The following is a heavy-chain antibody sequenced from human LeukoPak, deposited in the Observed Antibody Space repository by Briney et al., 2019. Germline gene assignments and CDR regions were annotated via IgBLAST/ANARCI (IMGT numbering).Heavy chain of an antibody. CDR1: GASVNSGNYY. J-gene: IGHJ6*02. Sequence: KASETLSLTCTVSGASVNSGNYYWSWIRQPPGKGLEWIGFAYYSGSTNYNPSLKSRVTISVDTSKNQFSLKLSSVTAADTAVYYCARDRGWYLYYYYYGMDVWGQGTTVTVSS. D-gene: IGHD6-19*01. V-gene: IGHV4-61*01. CDR2: AYYSGST. CDR3: ARDRGWYLYYYYYGMDV.